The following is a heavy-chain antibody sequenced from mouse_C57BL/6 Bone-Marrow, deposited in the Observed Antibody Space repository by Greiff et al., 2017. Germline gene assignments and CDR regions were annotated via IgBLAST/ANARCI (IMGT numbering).Heavy chain of an antibody. V-gene: IGHV1-19*01. CDR1: GYTFTDYY. D-gene: IGHD1-1*01. CDR2: INPYNGGT. CDR3: ARSPITTVVEYYFDY. Sequence: EVQLQESGPVLVKPGASVKMSCKASGYTFTDYYMNWVKQSHGKSLEWIGVINPYNGGTSYNQKFKGKATLTVDKSSSTAYMELNSLTSEDSAVYYRARSPITTVVEYYFDYWGQGTTLTVSS. J-gene: IGHJ2*01.